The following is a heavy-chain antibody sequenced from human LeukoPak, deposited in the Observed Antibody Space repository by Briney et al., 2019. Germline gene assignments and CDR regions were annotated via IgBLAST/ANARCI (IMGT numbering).Heavy chain of an antibody. J-gene: IGHJ4*02. CDR3: ARLHQSGTTDC. CDR2: IYTSGST. Sequence: SETLSLTCTVSGGSISSYYWSWVRQPVGKGLEWIGHIYTSGSTNYNPSLKSRVTMSVDTSKKQFSLKLSSVTAADTALYYCARLHQSGTTDCWGQGTLVTVSS. V-gene: IGHV4-4*07. D-gene: IGHD1-1*01. CDR1: GGSISSYY.